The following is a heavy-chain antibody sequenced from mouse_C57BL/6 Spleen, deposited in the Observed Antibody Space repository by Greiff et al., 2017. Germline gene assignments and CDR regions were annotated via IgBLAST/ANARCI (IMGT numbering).Heavy chain of an antibody. J-gene: IGHJ3*01. CDR1: GYSITSGYY. V-gene: IGHV3-6*01. D-gene: IGHD2-4*01. CDR3: ARGEEYDYDWFAY. Sequence: EVKLEESGPGLVKPSQSLSLTCSVTGYSITSGYYWNWIRQFPGNKLEWMGYISYDGSNNYNPSLKNRISITRDTSKNQFFLKLNSVTTEDTATYYCARGEEYDYDWFAYWGQGTLVTVSA. CDR2: ISYDGSN.